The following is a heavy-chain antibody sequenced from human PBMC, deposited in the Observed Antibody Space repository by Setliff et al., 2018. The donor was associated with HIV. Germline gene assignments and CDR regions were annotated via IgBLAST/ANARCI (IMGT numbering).Heavy chain of an antibody. Sequence: GASVKVSCKASGYTFNNYALYWVRQAPGQGFEWMGWINTNTGSPTYAQGFTRRFVFSLDPSVRTAYLQITGLKAEDTAVYYCARGGDRMQIWSRFPFDIWVQGTMVTVSS. J-gene: IGHJ3*02. V-gene: IGHV7-4-1*02. CDR2: INTNTGSP. D-gene: IGHD3-10*01. CDR1: GYTFNNYA. CDR3: ARGGDRMQIWSRFPFDI.